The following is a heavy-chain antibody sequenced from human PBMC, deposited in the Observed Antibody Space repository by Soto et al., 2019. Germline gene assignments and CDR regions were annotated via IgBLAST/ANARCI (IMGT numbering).Heavy chain of an antibody. V-gene: IGHV1-8*01. CDR3: ARDLYGDYVDYYYGMDV. CDR2: MNPNSGNT. J-gene: IGHJ6*02. CDR1: GYTFPSYD. Sequence: QVQLVQSGAEVKKPGASVQVSCKDSGYTFPSYDINWVRQATGQGLEWLGWMNPNSGNTGHAQKIQGRVTMTRNTSISTVYMELSSMRSEYTAVYYCARDLYGDYVDYYYGMDVWGQGTTVTVSS. D-gene: IGHD4-17*01.